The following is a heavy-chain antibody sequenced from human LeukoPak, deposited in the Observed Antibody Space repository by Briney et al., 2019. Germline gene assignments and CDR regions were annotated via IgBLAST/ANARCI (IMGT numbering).Heavy chain of an antibody. J-gene: IGHJ4*02. CDR3: ARADMATNPFDY. CDR1: GGSVNSYY. Sequence: SEILSLTCTVSGGSVNSYYWSWIRQPPGKGLEWIGEISHSGSTNYNASLKSRVTISVDTSKNQFFLKLSSVTAADTAVYYCARADMATNPFDYWGQGTLVTVSS. D-gene: IGHD5-24*01. CDR2: ISHSGST. V-gene: IGHV4-34*01.